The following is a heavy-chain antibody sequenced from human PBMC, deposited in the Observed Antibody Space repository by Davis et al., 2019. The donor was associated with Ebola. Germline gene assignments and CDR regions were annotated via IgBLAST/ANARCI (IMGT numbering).Heavy chain of an antibody. CDR2: INHSGSI. J-gene: IGHJ4*02. Sequence: PSETLSLTCAVYGGSFSGYYWSWIRQPPGKGLEWIGEINHSGSINFNPSLKSRVTISIDTSKDQLSLKLNSVTAADTAVYYCARGGSYRPYYFEYWGQGTLVTVSS. CDR3: ARGGSYRPYYFEY. V-gene: IGHV4-34*01. D-gene: IGHD3-16*02. CDR1: GGSFSGYY.